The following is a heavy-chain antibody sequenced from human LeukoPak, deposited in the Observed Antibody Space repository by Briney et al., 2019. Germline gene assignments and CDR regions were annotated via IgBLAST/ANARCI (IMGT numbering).Heavy chain of an antibody. CDR2: ISAYNGNT. J-gene: IGHJ4*02. Sequence: GASVKVSCKVSGYTFTSYGISWVRQAPGQGLEWMGWISAYNGNTNYAQKLQGRVTMTTDTSTSTAYMELRILRSDDTAVYYCARDLLRSSWYGRPIDYWGQGTLVTVSS. V-gene: IGHV1-18*01. D-gene: IGHD6-13*01. CDR3: ARDLLRSSWYGRPIDY. CDR1: GYTFTSYG.